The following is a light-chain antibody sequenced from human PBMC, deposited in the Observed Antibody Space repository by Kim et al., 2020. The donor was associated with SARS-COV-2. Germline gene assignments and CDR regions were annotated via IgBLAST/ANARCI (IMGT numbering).Light chain of an antibody. CDR3: AAWDDSLNGFVA. CDR1: TANIATNT. CDR2: TNN. J-gene: IGLJ2*01. Sequence: RVTISCSGDTANIATNTVNWYQLLPGTAPKRLIHTNNQRPSGVPDRFSGFKADTSASLAISGLQAEDEGDYYCAAWDDSLNGFVAFGGGTQLTGL. V-gene: IGLV1-44*01.